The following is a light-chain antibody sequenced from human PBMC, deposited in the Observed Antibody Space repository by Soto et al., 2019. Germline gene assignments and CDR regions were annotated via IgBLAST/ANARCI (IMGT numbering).Light chain of an antibody. J-gene: IGLJ1*01. CDR2: AVS. Sequence: QSALTQPASVSGSPGQSITISSTGTSSDIGGYNFVSWYQHHPGKAPKLMIFAVSNRPSGVSNRFSGSKSGNTASLTISGLQPEDEADYFCYSYTSSSTNVFGSGTKLTVL. CDR1: SSDIGGYNF. V-gene: IGLV2-14*01. CDR3: YSYTSSSTNV.